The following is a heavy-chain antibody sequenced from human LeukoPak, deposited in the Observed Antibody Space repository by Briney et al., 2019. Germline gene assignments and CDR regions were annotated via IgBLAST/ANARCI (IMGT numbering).Heavy chain of an antibody. D-gene: IGHD6-13*01. CDR3: ARTGPIAAAAYDY. Sequence: ASVKVSCKASGYTFSGYYMHWVRQAPAQGLEWMGWINPNSGGTNYAQKFQGRVTMTRDTSISTAYMELSRLRSDDTAVYYCARTGPIAAAAYDYWGQGTLVTVSS. CDR2: INPNSGGT. V-gene: IGHV1-2*02. CDR1: GYTFSGYY. J-gene: IGHJ4*02.